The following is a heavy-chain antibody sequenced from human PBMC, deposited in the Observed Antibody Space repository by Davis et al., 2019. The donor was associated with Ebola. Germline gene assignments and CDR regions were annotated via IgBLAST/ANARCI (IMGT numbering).Heavy chain of an antibody. V-gene: IGHV3-23*01. CDR2: TSVDGT. D-gene: IGHD3-16*01. Sequence: PGGSLRLSCAASGFIFSKFAMRWVRQAPGKGLEWVSITSVDGTSYADSVKGRFTIARDNSRNTLYLQMNSLRAEDTALYYCARGGASSKYFDYWGQGTRVTVSS. CDR1: GFIFSKFA. J-gene: IGHJ4*02. CDR3: ARGGASSKYFDY.